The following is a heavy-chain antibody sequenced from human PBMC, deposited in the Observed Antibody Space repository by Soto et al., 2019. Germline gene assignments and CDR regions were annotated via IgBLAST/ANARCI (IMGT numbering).Heavy chain of an antibody. J-gene: IGHJ5*02. V-gene: IGHV3-73*01. CDR3: ARQGVALELDL. D-gene: IGHD1-7*01. Sequence: EVQLVDSGGGLVQPGGSLKLSCAASGFTFNIAAIHWVRQASGKGLEWVGLIRNKANGYATAYAASMRGRITVSRDDSKNMAFLEINSLKSEDTAVYHCARQGVALELDLWGQGTLVTVSS. CDR2: IRNKANGYAT. CDR1: GFTFNIAA.